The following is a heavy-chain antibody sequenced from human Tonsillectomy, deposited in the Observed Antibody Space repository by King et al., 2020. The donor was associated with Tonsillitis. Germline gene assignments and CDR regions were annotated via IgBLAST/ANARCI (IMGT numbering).Heavy chain of an antibody. J-gene: IGHJ6*02. D-gene: IGHD5-18*01. CDR2: IRGGGGST. Sequence: VQLVESGGGLVQPGGSLRLSCTASTFTFSSYAMSGVRQAPGKGLEWVSGIRGGGGSTFYADAVKGRFTISRDNSKNTLYVQMNSLRAEDTALYYCAKDRAAMITPTGSMDVWGQGTTVTVSS. CDR3: AKDRAAMITPTGSMDV. V-gene: IGHV3-23*04. CDR1: TFTFSSYA.